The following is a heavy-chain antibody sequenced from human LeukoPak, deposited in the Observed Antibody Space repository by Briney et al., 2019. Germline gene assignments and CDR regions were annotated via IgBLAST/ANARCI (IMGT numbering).Heavy chain of an antibody. V-gene: IGHV3-43*01. Sequence: PGGSLRLSCAASGFTFDDYTMHWVRQAPGKGLEWVSLISWDGGSTYYADSVKGRFTISRDNSKNSLYLQMNSLRTEDTALYYCAKDAGTGLLYYYYGMDVWGQGTTVTVSS. CDR2: ISWDGGST. J-gene: IGHJ6*02. CDR1: GFTFDDYT. D-gene: IGHD2-8*02. CDR3: AKDAGTGLLYYYYGMDV.